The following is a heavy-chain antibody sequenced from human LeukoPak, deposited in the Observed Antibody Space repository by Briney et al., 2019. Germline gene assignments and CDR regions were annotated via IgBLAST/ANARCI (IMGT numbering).Heavy chain of an antibody. D-gene: IGHD2-2*01. V-gene: IGHV3-7*03. CDR2: IKQDGSQK. CDR3: AKDCTSRRDYYFDY. CDR1: GFTFSDYW. J-gene: IGHJ4*02. Sequence: AGGSLRLSCAASGFTFSDYWMSWVRQAPGKGLEWVANIKQDGSQKNYVDSVKGRFTISRGNAKNSLYLQMNYLRAEDTAVYYCAKDCTSRRDYYFDYWGQGTLVTVSS.